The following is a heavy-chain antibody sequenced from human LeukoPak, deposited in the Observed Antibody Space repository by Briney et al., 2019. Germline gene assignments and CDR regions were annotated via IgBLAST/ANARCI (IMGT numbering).Heavy chain of an antibody. J-gene: IGHJ6*02. V-gene: IGHV1-3*01. CDR2: INAGNGNT. Sequence: ASVKVSCKASGYTFTSYAMHWMRQAPGQRLEWMGWINAGNGNTKYSQKFQGRVTITRDTSASTAYMELSSLRSEDTAVYYCARLLDNWNYNYYGMDVWGQGTTVTVSS. D-gene: IGHD1-1*01. CDR3: ARLLDNWNYNYYGMDV. CDR1: GYTFTSYA.